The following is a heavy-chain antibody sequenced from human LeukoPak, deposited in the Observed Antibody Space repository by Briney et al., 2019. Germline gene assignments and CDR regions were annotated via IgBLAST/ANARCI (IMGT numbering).Heavy chain of an antibody. V-gene: IGHV4-34*01. J-gene: IGHJ6*03. CDR2: INHSGST. D-gene: IGHD3-3*01. Sequence: PSETLSLTCAVYGGSFSDYYWTWIRQPPGKGLEWIGEINHSGSTNYNPSLKSRVTISEETSNNQFPLKLTSVTAADTAVYYCARGPTIRFLEWLGYYYMDVWGKGTTVTVSS. CDR1: GGSFSDYY. CDR3: ARGPTIRFLEWLGYYYMDV.